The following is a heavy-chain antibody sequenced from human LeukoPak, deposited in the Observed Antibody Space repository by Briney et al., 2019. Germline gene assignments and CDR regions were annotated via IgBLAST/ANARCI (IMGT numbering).Heavy chain of an antibody. J-gene: IGHJ4*02. V-gene: IGHV4-61*02. Sequence: SQTLSLTCTVSGGSISSGSYYWSWLRQPAGKGLEWIGRIYTSGSTNYNPSLKSRVTISVDTSKNQFSLKLSSVTAADTAVYYCARATRRDGYNYNYWGQGTLVTVSS. CDR1: GGSISSGSYY. CDR2: IYTSGST. D-gene: IGHD5-24*01. CDR3: ARATRRDGYNYNY.